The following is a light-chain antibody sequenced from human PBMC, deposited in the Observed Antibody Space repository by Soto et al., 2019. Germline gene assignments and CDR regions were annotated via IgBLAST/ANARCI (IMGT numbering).Light chain of an antibody. Sequence: IVMTQSPATLSVSLGERATLSCRASRSVGRSLAWYQQKPGQAPRLLIYDASNRATGIPARFSGSGSGTDFTLTISSLEPEDFAIYYCQQRTNWHLTFGGGTTVEIK. V-gene: IGKV3-11*01. J-gene: IGKJ4*01. CDR2: DAS. CDR1: RSVGRS. CDR3: QQRTNWHLT.